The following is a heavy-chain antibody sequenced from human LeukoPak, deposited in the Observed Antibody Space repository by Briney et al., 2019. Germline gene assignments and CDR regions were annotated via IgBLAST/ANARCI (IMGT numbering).Heavy chain of an antibody. Sequence: PGGSLRLSCAASGFTFSSYAMSWVRQAPGKGLEWVSAISGSGGSTYYADSVKGRFTISRDNSKNTLYLQMNSLRAEDTAVYYCAKDLLGQWLAYSDYWGQGTLVTVSS. V-gene: IGHV3-23*01. D-gene: IGHD6-19*01. J-gene: IGHJ4*02. CDR3: AKDLLGQWLAYSDY. CDR2: ISGSGGST. CDR1: GFTFSSYA.